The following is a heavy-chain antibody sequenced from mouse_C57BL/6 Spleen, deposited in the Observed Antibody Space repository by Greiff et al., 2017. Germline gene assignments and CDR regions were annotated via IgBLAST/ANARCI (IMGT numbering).Heavy chain of an antibody. Sequence: VQLKQSVAELVRPGASVKLSCTASGFNIKNTYMHWVKQRPEQGLEWIGRIDPANGNTKYAPKFQGKATITADTSSNTAYLQLRSLTSEDTAIYCCALGFIAYGSSWCVDVWGTGTTLTVSS. CDR2: IDPANGNT. J-gene: IGHJ1*03. CDR3: ALGFIAYGSSWCVDV. D-gene: IGHD1-1*01. CDR1: GFNIKNTY. V-gene: IGHV14-3*01.